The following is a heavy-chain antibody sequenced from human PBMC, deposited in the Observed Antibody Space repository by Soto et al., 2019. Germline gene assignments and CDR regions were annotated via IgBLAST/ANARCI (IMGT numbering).Heavy chain of an antibody. CDR2: IWYDGSNK. D-gene: IGHD3-10*01. Sequence: QVQLVESGGGVVQPGRSLRLSCAASGFTFSSYGMHWVRQAPGKGLEWVAVIWYDGSNKYYADSVKGRFTISRDNSKNTLYLQMNSLRAEDTAVYYCAAAPYYYGSGSYMGWFDPWGQGTLVTVSS. V-gene: IGHV3-33*01. CDR3: AAAPYYYGSGSYMGWFDP. CDR1: GFTFSSYG. J-gene: IGHJ5*02.